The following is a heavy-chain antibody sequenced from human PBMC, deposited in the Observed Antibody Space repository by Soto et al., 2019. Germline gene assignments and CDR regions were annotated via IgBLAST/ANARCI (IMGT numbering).Heavy chain of an antibody. V-gene: IGHV3-30-3*01. Sequence: GGSLRLSCPVSGFAFPKFDMHWVRQAPGKGLEWLAFISYDGDNKYYGDSVKGRLSVSRDNSRNTVYLQMNSRRVEDTAIYYWARGDQYDILHLYYGMDVWGQGTPVTVSS. CDR2: ISYDGDNK. J-gene: IGHJ6*02. CDR3: ARGDQYDILHLYYGMDV. CDR1: GFAFPKFD. D-gene: IGHD3-16*01.